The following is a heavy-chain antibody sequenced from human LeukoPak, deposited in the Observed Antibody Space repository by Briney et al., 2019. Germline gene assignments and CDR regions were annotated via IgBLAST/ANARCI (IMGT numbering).Heavy chain of an antibody. CDR2: IIPIFGTA. Sequence: GSSVKVSCKASGGTFSSYAISWVRQAPGQGLEWMGGIIPIFGTANYAQKFQGRVTITADESTSTAYMELSSLRSEDTAVYYCAIRLGYCSSTSCSNWFDPWGQGTLATVSS. V-gene: IGHV1-69*01. D-gene: IGHD2-2*01. J-gene: IGHJ5*02. CDR3: AIRLGYCSSTSCSNWFDP. CDR1: GGTFSSYA.